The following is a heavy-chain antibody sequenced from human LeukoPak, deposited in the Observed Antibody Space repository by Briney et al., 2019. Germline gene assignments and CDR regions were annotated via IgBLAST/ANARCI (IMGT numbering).Heavy chain of an antibody. J-gene: IGHJ4*02. CDR3: TRDYGTHFDY. V-gene: IGHV4-4*07. Sequence: PSETLSLTCTVSGGSISTYYWSWIRQPAGKGLEWIGRIYITGNTNYNPSLKSRVTMSVDTSKNQFSLKLSSVTAADTAVYYCTRDYGTHFDYWGQGTLVTVSS. CDR2: IYITGNT. CDR1: GGSISTYY. D-gene: IGHD1-1*01.